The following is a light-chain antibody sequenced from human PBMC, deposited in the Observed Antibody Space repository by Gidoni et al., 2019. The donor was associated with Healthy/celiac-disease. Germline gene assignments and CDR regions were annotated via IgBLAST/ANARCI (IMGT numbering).Light chain of an antibody. CDR1: QSISSY. CDR3: QQSYSTPLT. CDR2: AAS. J-gene: IGKJ4*01. V-gene: IGKV1-39*01. Sequence: DIHITQSPSSLSASVGDRVTITCRASQSISSYLNWYQQKPGKAPKLLIYAASSLQSGVPSRFSGSGSGTDFTLTISSLQPEDFATYYCQQSYSTPLTFGGXTKVEIK.